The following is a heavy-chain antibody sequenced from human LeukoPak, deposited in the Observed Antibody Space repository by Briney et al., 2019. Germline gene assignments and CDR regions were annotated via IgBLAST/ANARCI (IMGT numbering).Heavy chain of an antibody. CDR3: ARGLGTYDSSELTWPMISF. D-gene: IGHD3-22*01. Sequence: ASVKVSCRASGYTFTNYEINWVRQATGQGLEWMGWMNPNSGDTAYAQKFQGRITMTRSTSITTAYMELSSLRSEDTAVYYCARGLGTYDSSELTWPMISFWGQGTLVTVSS. CDR1: GYTFTNYE. CDR2: MNPNSGDT. V-gene: IGHV1-8*01. J-gene: IGHJ4*02.